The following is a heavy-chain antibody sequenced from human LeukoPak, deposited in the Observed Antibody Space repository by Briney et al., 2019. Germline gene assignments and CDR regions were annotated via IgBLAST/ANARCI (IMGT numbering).Heavy chain of an antibody. D-gene: IGHD3-22*01. V-gene: IGHV1-46*01. Sequence: ASVKVSCKASGYTFTSYYMHWVRQAPGQVLEWTGIINPSGGSTSYAQKFQGRVTMTRDMSTSTVYMELSSLRSEDTAVYYCARGRNYYDSSDYYEGDAFDIWGQGTMVTVSS. CDR2: INPSGGST. CDR3: ARGRNYYDSSDYYEGDAFDI. J-gene: IGHJ3*02. CDR1: GYTFTSYY.